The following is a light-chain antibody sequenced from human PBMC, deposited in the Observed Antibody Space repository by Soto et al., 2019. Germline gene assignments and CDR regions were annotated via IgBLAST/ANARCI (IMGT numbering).Light chain of an antibody. CDR1: QGISSY. Sequence: IQLTQSPSSLSASVGDRVTITCRASQGISSYLAWYQQKPGKAPKLLIHAASTLQSGVPSRFSGSGSGTEFTLTISSLQPEDFATYYCQQLNSYPSSTFGGGTKVDI. V-gene: IGKV1-9*01. J-gene: IGKJ4*01. CDR3: QQLNSYPSST. CDR2: AAS.